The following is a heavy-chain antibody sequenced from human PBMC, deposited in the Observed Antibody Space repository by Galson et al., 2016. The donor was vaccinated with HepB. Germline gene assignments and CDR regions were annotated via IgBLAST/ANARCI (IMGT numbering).Heavy chain of an antibody. D-gene: IGHD5-12*01. CDR3: ARKVGDYLSVGGFYFDS. CDR2: IYHSGMT. J-gene: IGHJ4*02. Sequence: SETLSLTCTVSGDSISSVKWWGWVRQPPGKGLEWIGDIYHSGMTNSNPSLESRLTMSVDNSKNQFSLTLTSVTAADTAVYFCARKVGDYLSVGGFYFDSWGQGTLVTVSS. V-gene: IGHV4-4*02. CDR1: GDSISSVKW.